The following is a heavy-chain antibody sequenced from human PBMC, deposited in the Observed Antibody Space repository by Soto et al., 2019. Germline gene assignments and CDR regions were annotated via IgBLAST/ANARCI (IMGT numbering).Heavy chain of an antibody. CDR3: AREPIWSGPLPLDAFDL. J-gene: IGHJ3*01. D-gene: IGHD3-3*01. CDR1: VFFVTYYY. CDR2: FLIGGDT. V-gene: IGHV3-53*01. Sequence: GSLRLSSAAAVFFVTYYYMILVRQAPGKGLEWVAVFLIGGDTHYGESVKGRFTISRDNSKNTLYLQMNSLRAEDTAVYYCAREPIWSGPLPLDAFDLWGQGTMVTVSS.